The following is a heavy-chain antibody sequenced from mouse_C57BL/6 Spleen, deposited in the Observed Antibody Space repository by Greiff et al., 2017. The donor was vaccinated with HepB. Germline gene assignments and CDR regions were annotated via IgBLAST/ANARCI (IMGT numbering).Heavy chain of an antibody. J-gene: IGHJ3*01. D-gene: IGHD1-1*01. Sequence: QVQLQQSGAELVRPGASVTLSCKASGYTFTDYEMHWVKQTPVHGLEWIGAIDPETGGTAYNQKFKGKAILTADKSSSTAYMELRSLTSEDSAVYYCTRRSPYGSSSWFAYWGQGTLVTVSA. CDR1: GYTFTDYE. CDR3: TRRSPYGSSSWFAY. V-gene: IGHV1-15*01. CDR2: IDPETGGT.